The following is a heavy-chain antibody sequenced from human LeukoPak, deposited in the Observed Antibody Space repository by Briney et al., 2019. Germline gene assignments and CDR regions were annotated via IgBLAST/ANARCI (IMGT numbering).Heavy chain of an antibody. D-gene: IGHD3-10*01. Sequence: ASVKVSCKASGYTFTSYGISWVRQAPGPGLEWIGMMNPSGGSTSYAQEFQGRVTMTRDTSTSTVYMELSSLRSEDTAVYYCARVGSGMGQNYYYYYMDVWGKGTTVTVSS. J-gene: IGHJ6*03. CDR3: ARVGSGMGQNYYYYYMDV. CDR1: GYTFTSYG. V-gene: IGHV1-46*01. CDR2: MNPSGGST.